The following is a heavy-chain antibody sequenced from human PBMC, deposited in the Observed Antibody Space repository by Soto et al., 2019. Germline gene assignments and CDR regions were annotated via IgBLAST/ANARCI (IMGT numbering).Heavy chain of an antibody. Sequence: SETLSLTCAVYGGSFSGYYWSWIRQPPGKGLEWIGEINHSGSTNYNPSLKSRVTISVDTSKNQFSLKLSSVTAADTAVYYCAKGLGYWGQGTLVTVSS. CDR1: GGSFSGYY. CDR3: AKGLGY. V-gene: IGHV4-34*01. J-gene: IGHJ4*02. CDR2: INHSGST.